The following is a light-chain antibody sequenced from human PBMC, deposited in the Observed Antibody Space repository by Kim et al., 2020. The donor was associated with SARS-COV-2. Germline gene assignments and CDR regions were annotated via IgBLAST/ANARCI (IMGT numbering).Light chain of an antibody. J-gene: IGLJ1*01. Sequence: HSITISCTGTRSDIGGYNYVSWYQQHPGKAPKLMIYDVSTRPSRVSNRFSGSKSGNTDSLTIYGLQAKDEADYFCSSYASSSTLVFGTGTKVTVL. CDR3: SSYASSSTLV. CDR2: DVS. CDR1: RSDIGGYNY. V-gene: IGLV2-14*03.